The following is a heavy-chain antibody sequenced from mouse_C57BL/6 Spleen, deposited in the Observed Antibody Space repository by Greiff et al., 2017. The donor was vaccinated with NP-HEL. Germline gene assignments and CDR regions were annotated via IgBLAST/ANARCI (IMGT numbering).Heavy chain of an antibody. CDR1: GFNIKDDY. Sequence: EVQLQQSGAELVRPGASVKLSCTASGFNIKDDYMHWVKQRPEQGLEWIGWIDPENGDTEYASKFQGKATITADTSSNTAYLQLSSLTSEDTAVYYCTTHGSKHWYFDVWGTGTTVTVSS. J-gene: IGHJ1*03. D-gene: IGHD1-1*01. CDR2: IDPENGDT. CDR3: TTHGSKHWYFDV. V-gene: IGHV14-4*01.